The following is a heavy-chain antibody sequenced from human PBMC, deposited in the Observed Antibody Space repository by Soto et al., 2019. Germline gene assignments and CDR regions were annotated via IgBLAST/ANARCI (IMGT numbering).Heavy chain of an antibody. CDR3: ASDPLAVTGSFVDY. CDR1: GLTFNILA. D-gene: IGHD3-9*01. J-gene: IGHJ4*02. V-gene: IGHV3-30-3*01. CDR2: ISYDGREI. Sequence: LRLSCVASGLTFNILAFHWVRQAPGKGLEWLSVISYDGREIHYSESVKGRFTISRDSSTNTVYLEMNSLRYDDTAVYYCASDPLAVTGSFVDYWGQGTLVTVSS.